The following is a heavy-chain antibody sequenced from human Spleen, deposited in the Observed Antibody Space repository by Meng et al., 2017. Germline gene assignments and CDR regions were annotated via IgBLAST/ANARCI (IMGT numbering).Heavy chain of an antibody. CDR3: TTTLGAYYFDY. J-gene: IGHJ4*02. CDR2: IKSKTDGGTT. Sequence: GESLRLSCAASGFTFSNAWMSWVRQAPGKGLEWVGRIKSKTDGGTTDYAATVKGRFTISRDASKNTLYLQMNSLKTEDTAVYYCTTTLGAYYFDYWGQGTLVTVSS. V-gene: IGHV3-15*01. CDR1: GFTFSNAW.